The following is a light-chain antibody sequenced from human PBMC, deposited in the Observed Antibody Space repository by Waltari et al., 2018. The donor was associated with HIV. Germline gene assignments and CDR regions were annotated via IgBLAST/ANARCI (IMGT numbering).Light chain of an antibody. V-gene: IGLV2-11*01. J-gene: IGLJ1*01. CDR2: DVT. CDR3: CSYAGTYAPYV. CDR1: CSDVGSSKH. Sequence: QSAQSQPSPASGSPGQPVTSSCIGTCSDVGSSKHVPCYQQLPGKAPKLMIYDVTQRPSGVPDHFSGSKSGNSASLTICGLQSEDEADYYCCSYAGTYAPYVFGTGTTVTVL.